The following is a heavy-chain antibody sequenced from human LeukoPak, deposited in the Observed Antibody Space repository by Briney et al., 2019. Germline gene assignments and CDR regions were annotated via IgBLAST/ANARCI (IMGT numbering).Heavy chain of an antibody. CDR1: GYSFTTYW. CDR3: ARGVKRDYYDSSGVDY. D-gene: IGHD3-22*01. CDR2: IYPGDSDT. J-gene: IGHJ4*02. V-gene: IGHV5-51*01. Sequence: GESLKISCKGSGYSFTTYWIGWVRQMPGKGLEWMGVIYPGDSDTRYSPSFQGQVTISADKSISTAYLQWSSLKASDTAMYYCARGVKRDYYDSSGVDYWGQGTLVTVSS.